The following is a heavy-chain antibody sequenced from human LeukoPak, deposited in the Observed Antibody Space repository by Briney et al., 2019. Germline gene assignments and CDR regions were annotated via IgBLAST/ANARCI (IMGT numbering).Heavy chain of an antibody. CDR3: ARDSSSWYSYYYYMDV. Sequence: GGSLRLSCAASGFTFSSYAMSWVRQAPGKGLEWVSVIYSGGSTYYADSVKGRFTISRDNAKNSLYLQMNSLRAEDTAVYYCARDSSSWYSYYYYMDVWGKGTTVTVSS. CDR2: IYSGGST. V-gene: IGHV3-66*01. D-gene: IGHD6-13*01. CDR1: GFTFSSYA. J-gene: IGHJ6*03.